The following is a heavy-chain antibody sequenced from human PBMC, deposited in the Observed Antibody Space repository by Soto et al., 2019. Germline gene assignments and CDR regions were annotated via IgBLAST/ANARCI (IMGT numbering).Heavy chain of an antibody. Sequence: QVQLQESGPGLVKPSQTLSLTCTVSGGSISSGGYYWSWIRQHPGKGLEWIGYIYYSGSTYYNPSLKSRVTISVDTSKNQFSLKLSSVTAADTAVYYCARDGGYDYVWGSYRPPGYFDYWGQGTLVTVSS. J-gene: IGHJ4*02. D-gene: IGHD3-16*02. CDR1: GGSISSGGYY. CDR2: IYYSGST. CDR3: ARDGGYDYVWGSYRPPGYFDY. V-gene: IGHV4-31*03.